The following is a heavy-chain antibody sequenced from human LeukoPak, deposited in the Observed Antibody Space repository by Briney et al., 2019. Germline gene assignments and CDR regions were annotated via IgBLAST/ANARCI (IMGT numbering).Heavy chain of an antibody. V-gene: IGHV3-23*01. CDR1: GFTFSNYA. J-gene: IGHJ4*02. CDR2: ITGSGGNT. CDR3: AKWGDYDVLTGYYVSDY. D-gene: IGHD3-9*01. Sequence: GGSLRLSCAASGFTFSNYAMSWVRQAPGKGLEWVSAITGSGGNTYYADSVKGRFTISRDNSKNTVFLQMNSLRAEDTAVYYCAKWGDYDVLTGYYVSDYWGQGPLVTVSS.